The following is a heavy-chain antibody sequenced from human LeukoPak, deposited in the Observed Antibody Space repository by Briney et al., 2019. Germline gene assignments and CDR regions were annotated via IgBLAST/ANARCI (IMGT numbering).Heavy chain of an antibody. D-gene: IGHD6-6*01. CDR2: INPSGGST. CDR1: GYTFTSYY. V-gene: IGHV1-46*01. CDR3: ARDGSIAAPPNYYYYYMDV. J-gene: IGHJ6*03. Sequence: ASVKVSCKASGYTFTSYYMHWVRQPPGQGLEWMGIINPSGGSTSYAQKFQGRVTMTRDMSTSTVYMELSSLRSEDTAVYYCARDGSIAAPPNYYYYYMDVWGKGTTVTVSS.